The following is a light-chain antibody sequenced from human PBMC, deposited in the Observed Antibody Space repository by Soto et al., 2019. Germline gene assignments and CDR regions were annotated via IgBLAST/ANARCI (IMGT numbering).Light chain of an antibody. V-gene: IGKV1-5*01. CDR3: QQRSNWPLT. CDR2: DAS. Sequence: IQFTQSPASLSSYLLDIVTITCRASQSISSWLAWYQQKPGKAPKLLIYDASSLESGVPSRFSGSGSGTDFTLTISSLEPQDFAVYYCQQRSNWPLTFGGGTKVDIK. CDR1: QSISSW. J-gene: IGKJ4*01.